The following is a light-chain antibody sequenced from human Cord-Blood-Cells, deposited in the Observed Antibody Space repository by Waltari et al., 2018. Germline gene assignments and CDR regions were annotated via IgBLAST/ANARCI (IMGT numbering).Light chain of an antibody. CDR1: SSDVGGYNY. CDR2: YLS. CDR3: SSYTSSSTWV. V-gene: IGLV2-14*01. J-gene: IGLJ3*02. Sequence: QTALTPPSSVAGSPGRSITISCTGTSSDVGGYNYVSWYQQNPSKVPNLMCYYLSNRHSGFFYRFSGSTSGSTASLTISGLQAEEEADYSCSSYTSSSTWVFGGGTKLTVL.